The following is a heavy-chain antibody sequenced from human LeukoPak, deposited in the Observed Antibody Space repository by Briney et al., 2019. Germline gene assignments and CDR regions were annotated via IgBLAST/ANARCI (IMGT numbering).Heavy chain of an antibody. CDR2: IYYSGST. V-gene: IGHV4-39*07. CDR3: ATSSGWYSESYYFDY. CDR1: GGSISSSSYY. J-gene: IGHJ4*02. D-gene: IGHD6-19*01. Sequence: SETLSLTCTVSGGSISSSSYYWGWIRQPPGKGLEWIGRIYYSGSTYYNPSLKSRVTISVDTSKNQFSLKLSSVTAADTAVYYCATSSGWYSESYYFDYWGQGTLVTVSS.